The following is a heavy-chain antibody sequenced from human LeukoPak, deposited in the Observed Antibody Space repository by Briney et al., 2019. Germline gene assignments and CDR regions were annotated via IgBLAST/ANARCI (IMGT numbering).Heavy chain of an antibody. CDR2: ISGSGGST. V-gene: IGHV3-23*01. CDR3: AKCGTTCYANAFYI. D-gene: IGHD2-2*01. CDR1: GFIFSSYA. Sequence: PGGSLRLSCGGSGFIFSSYAMSWVRQAPGKGLEWVSGISGSGGSTFYLDSVKGRFTISRDNSKNTLYLQMNSLRAEDAAVYYCAKCGTTCYANAFYIWGQGTMVTVSS. J-gene: IGHJ3*02.